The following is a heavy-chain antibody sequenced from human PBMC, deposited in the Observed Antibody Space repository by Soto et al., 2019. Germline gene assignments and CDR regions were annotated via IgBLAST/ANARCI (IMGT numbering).Heavy chain of an antibody. Sequence: HTLSLTFAISGDSFSSNIAAWNWIRQSPSRGLEWLGRTYYRSKWYNDYAVSVKSRITINPDTSKNQFSLQLNSVTPEDTAVYYCERDSGYGMDVWGQGTTVTVS. CDR1: GDSFSSNIAA. D-gene: IGHD1-26*01. J-gene: IGHJ6*02. CDR3: ERDSGYGMDV. V-gene: IGHV6-1*01. CDR2: TYYRSKWYN.